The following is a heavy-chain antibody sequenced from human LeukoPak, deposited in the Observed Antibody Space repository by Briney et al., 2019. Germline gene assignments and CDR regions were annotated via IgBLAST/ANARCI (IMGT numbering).Heavy chain of an antibody. CDR3: ARDVGMADY. CDR1: GFTFSSYE. J-gene: IGHJ4*02. Sequence: GGSLKLSCVASGFTFSSYEMNWVRQAPGKGLECISYITSTGTTISYADSVQGRFTISRDNAKKSLYLQMNNLRVEDTGLYYCARDVGMADYWGPGTLVTVSS. D-gene: IGHD5-24*01. V-gene: IGHV3-48*03. CDR2: ITSTGTTI.